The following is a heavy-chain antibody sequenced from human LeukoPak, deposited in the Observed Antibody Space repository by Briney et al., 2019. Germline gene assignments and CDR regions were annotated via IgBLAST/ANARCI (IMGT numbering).Heavy chain of an antibody. J-gene: IGHJ3*02. V-gene: IGHV3-15*01. CDR1: GFTFSNAW. D-gene: IGHD3-10*01. CDR2: IKSKTDGGTT. Sequence: GGSLRLSCAASGFTFSNAWMSWVRQAPGKGLEWVGRIKSKTDGGTTDYAAPVKGRFTISRDDSKNTLYLQMNSLKTEDTAVHYCTTDYYGSGSYPDAFDIWGRGTMVTVSS. CDR3: TTDYYGSGSYPDAFDI.